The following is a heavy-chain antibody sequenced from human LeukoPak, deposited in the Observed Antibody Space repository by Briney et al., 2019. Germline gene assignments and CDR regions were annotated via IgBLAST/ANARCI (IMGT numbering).Heavy chain of an antibody. CDR3: AKGRGWEASYYYYYMDV. V-gene: IGHV3-30*02. J-gene: IGHJ6*03. D-gene: IGHD1-26*01. CDR1: GFTLSSFG. CDR2: FRFDGSNK. Sequence: GGSLRLSFAASGFTLSSFGIHWVPQAPGKGRGWVAFFRFDGSNKYYTDSVKGRFTISRDNSKNTLYLQMNSLRAEDTAVYYCAKGRGWEASYYYYYMDVWGKGTTVTISS.